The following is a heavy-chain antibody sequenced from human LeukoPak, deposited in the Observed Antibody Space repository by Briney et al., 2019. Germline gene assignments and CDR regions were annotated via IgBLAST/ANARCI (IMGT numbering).Heavy chain of an antibody. CDR2: IYSGGGT. D-gene: IGHD6-25*01. CDR3: ARSTSSGWHYFDY. J-gene: IGHJ4*02. Sequence: GRSLRLSCAASGFTVSANYMSWARQVAGKGLEWISVIYSGGGTHYADSVKGRFTMSRDSSKNTLYLQMSSLRGEDTAVYYCARSTSSGWHYFDYWGQGTLVTVSS. CDR1: GFTVSANY. V-gene: IGHV3-66*02.